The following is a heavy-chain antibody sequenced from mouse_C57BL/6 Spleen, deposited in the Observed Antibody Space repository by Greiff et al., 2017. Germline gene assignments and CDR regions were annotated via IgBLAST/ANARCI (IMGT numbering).Heavy chain of an antibody. CDR1: GFTFNTYA. V-gene: IGHV10-3*01. J-gene: IGHJ1*03. CDR2: IRSKSSNYAT. CDR3: VRNYYGSSPLYWYFDV. Sequence: EVQRVESGGGLVQPKGSLKLSCAASGFTFNTYAMHWVRQAPGKGLEWVARIRSKSSNYATYYADSVKDRFTISRDDSQSMLYLQMNNLKTEDTAMYYCVRNYYGSSPLYWYFDVWGTGTTVTVSS. D-gene: IGHD1-1*01.